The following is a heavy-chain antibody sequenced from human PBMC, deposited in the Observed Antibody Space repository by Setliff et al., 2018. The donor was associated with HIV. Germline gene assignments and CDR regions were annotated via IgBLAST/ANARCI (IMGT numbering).Heavy chain of an antibody. CDR1: GYSISNVYY. D-gene: IGHD3-16*01. Sequence: SETLSLTCAVSGYSISNVYYWGWIRQPPGKGLEWIGSIYQTGSTSYNPSFKNRVTLLVDTSKNQFSLHPTSVTAADTAVYYCARVGGSPPYYYYYMDVWGTGTTVTVSS. CDR2: IYQTGST. J-gene: IGHJ6*03. V-gene: IGHV4-38-2*01. CDR3: ARVGGSPPYYYYYMDV.